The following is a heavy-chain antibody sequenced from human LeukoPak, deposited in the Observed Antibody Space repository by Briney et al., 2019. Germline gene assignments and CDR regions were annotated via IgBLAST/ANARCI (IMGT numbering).Heavy chain of an antibody. CDR1: GGSISSGSYY. D-gene: IGHD4-17*01. J-gene: IGHJ4*02. CDR3: ARDGDDYGDLSFDY. CDR2: IYTSGST. Sequence: SQTLSLTCTVSGGSISSGSYYWSWIRQPAGKGLEWIGRIYTSGSTNYNPSLKSRVTISVDTSKNQFSLKLSSVTAADTAVYYCARDGDDYGDLSFDYWGRGTLVTVSS. V-gene: IGHV4-61*02.